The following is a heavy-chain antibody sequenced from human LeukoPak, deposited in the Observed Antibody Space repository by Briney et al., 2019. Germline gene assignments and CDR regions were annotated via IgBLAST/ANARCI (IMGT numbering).Heavy chain of an antibody. CDR2: ISSSGSTI. D-gene: IGHD6-6*01. CDR3: AKVDSISSSELY. Sequence: GGSLRLSCAASGFTFSDYYMSWIRQAPGKGLEWVSYISSSGSTIYYADSVKGRFTISRDNAKNSLYLQMNSLRAEDTAVYYCAKVDSISSSELYWGQGTLVTVSS. V-gene: IGHV3-11*04. CDR1: GFTFSDYY. J-gene: IGHJ4*02.